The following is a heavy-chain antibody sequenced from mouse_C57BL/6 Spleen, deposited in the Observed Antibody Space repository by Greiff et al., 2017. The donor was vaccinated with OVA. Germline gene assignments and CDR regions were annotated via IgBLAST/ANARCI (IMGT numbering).Heavy chain of an antibody. Sequence: QVQLHQPGAELVMPGASVKLSCKASGYTFTSYWMHWVKQRPGQGLEWIGEIDPSDSYTNYNQKFKGKSTLTVDKSSSTAYMQLSSLTSEDSAVYYCASTGTYAMDYWGQGTSVTVSS. CDR2: IDPSDSYT. V-gene: IGHV1-69*01. CDR3: ASTGTYAMDY. J-gene: IGHJ4*01. D-gene: IGHD4-1*01. CDR1: GYTFTSYW.